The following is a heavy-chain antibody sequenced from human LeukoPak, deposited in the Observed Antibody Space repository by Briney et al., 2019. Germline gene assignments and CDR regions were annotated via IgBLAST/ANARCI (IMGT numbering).Heavy chain of an antibody. V-gene: IGHV1-24*01. CDR2: FDPEDGET. CDR3: ATLRLYYYYMDV. CDR1: GYTLTELS. J-gene: IGHJ6*03. Sequence: ASVKVSCKVSGYTLTELSMHWVRQAPGKGLEWMGGFDPEDGETIYAQKFQGRVTMTEDTSTDTAYMELSSLRSEDTAVYYWATLRLYYYYMDVWGKGTTVTVSS.